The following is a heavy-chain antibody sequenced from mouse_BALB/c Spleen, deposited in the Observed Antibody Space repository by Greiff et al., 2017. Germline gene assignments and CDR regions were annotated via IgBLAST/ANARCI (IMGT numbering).Heavy chain of an antibody. Sequence: QVQLQQSGPGLVAPSQSLSITCTVSGFSLTSYDISWIRQPPGKGLEWLGVIWTGGGTNYNSAFMSRLSISKDNSKSQVFLKMNSLQTDDTAIYYCVRDYDSYAMDYWGQGTSVTVSS. CDR2: IWTGGGT. CDR1: GFSLTSYD. V-gene: IGHV2-9-2*01. CDR3: VRDYDSYAMDY. J-gene: IGHJ4*01.